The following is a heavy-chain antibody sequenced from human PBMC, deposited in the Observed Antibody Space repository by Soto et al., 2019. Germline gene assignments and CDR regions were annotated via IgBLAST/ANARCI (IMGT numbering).Heavy chain of an antibody. J-gene: IGHJ6*02. Sequence: GASVKVSCKASGYTFTGYYIHWVRQAPGQGLEWMGWISPLSGVTNYAQRFQGRVTFTTDTSVNTAYMELRWLSAGDTALYFCAREFDSGDFGLDLWGQGTTVTVSS. V-gene: IGHV1-2*02. CDR3: AREFDSGDFGLDL. D-gene: IGHD4-17*01. CDR1: GYTFTGYY. CDR2: ISPLSGVT.